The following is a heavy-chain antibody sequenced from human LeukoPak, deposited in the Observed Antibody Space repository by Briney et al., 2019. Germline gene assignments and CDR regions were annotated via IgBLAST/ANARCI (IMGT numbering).Heavy chain of an antibody. Sequence: PGGSLRLSCVASGFTFTSYAMSWVRQAPGTGLEWVAAISANAASTYYADSVKGRFAISRDSSKNTLSLQMNSLRAEDSAVYYCVKVAGSTGYYPGYWGQGALVTVSS. D-gene: IGHD3-9*01. CDR2: ISANAAST. V-gene: IGHV3-23*01. J-gene: IGHJ4*02. CDR3: VKVAGSTGYYPGY. CDR1: GFTFTSYA.